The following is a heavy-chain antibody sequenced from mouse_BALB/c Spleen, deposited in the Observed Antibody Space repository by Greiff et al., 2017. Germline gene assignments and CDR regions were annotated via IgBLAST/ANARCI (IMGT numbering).Heavy chain of an antibody. CDR2: ISSGGST. Sequence: EVMLVESGGGLVKPGGSLKLSCAASGFTFSSYAMSWVRQTPEKRLEWVASISSGGSTYYPDSVKGRFTISRDNPKNTLFLQMTSLRSEDTAMYYCARSGYGNFFAYWGQGTLVTVSA. CDR3: ARSGYGNFFAY. V-gene: IGHV5-6-5*01. CDR1: GFTFSSYA. D-gene: IGHD2-1*01. J-gene: IGHJ3*01.